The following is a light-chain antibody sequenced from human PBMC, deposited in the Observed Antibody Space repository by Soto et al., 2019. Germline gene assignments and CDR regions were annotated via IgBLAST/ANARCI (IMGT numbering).Light chain of an antibody. V-gene: IGLV1-44*01. CDR2: MNN. CDR1: SSNIGSNT. J-gene: IGLJ3*02. Sequence: QSVLTQPPSASDTPGQRVTISCSGGSSNIGSNTVNWYQQLPGTAPKLLIYMNNQRPSGVPDRFSGSKSGTSASLAISGLQSEDEADYYCAAWDDSLNGPVFGGGTKLTVL. CDR3: AAWDDSLNGPV.